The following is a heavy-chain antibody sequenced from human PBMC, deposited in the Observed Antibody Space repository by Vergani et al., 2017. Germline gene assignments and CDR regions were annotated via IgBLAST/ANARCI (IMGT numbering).Heavy chain of an antibody. CDR3: AKDPLGWELLVPFDY. CDR1: GFTFSSYA. D-gene: IGHD1-26*01. CDR2: ISGRGGST. Sequence: VQLVESGGGVVQPGRSLRLSCAASGFTFSSYAMSWVRQAPGKGPEWVSAISGRGGSTYYADSVKGRFTISRDNSKNTLYLQVNSLRAEDTAVYYCAKDPLGWELLVPFDYWGQGTLVTVSS. V-gene: IGHV3-23*04. J-gene: IGHJ4*02.